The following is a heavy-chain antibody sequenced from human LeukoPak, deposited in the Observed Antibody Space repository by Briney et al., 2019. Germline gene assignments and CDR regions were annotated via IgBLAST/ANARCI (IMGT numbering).Heavy chain of an antibody. D-gene: IGHD3-3*01. V-gene: IGHV3-48*04. CDR2: ISSSGSTI. CDR3: ARAVWSGFPYYFDY. Sequence: GGSLRLSCAASGFTFSSYSMNWVRQAPGKGLEWVSYISSSGSTIYYADSVKGRFTISRDNAKNSLHLQMNSLRAEDTAVYYCARAVWSGFPYYFDYWGQGTLVTVSS. J-gene: IGHJ4*02. CDR1: GFTFSSYS.